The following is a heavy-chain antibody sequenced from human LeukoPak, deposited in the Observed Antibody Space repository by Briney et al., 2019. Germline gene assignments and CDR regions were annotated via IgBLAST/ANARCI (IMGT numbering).Heavy chain of an antibody. J-gene: IGHJ4*02. D-gene: IGHD3-10*01. V-gene: IGHV1-2*02. CDR3: AREWEYHYGSGSLPDY. CDR2: INPNSGGT. CDR1: GYTFTGYY. Sequence: ASVKVSCKASGYTFTGYYMHWVRQAPGQGLEWMGWINPNSGGTNYAQKFQGRVTMTRDTSISTAYMELSRLRSDDTAVYYCAREWEYHYGSGSLPDYWGQGTLVTVSS.